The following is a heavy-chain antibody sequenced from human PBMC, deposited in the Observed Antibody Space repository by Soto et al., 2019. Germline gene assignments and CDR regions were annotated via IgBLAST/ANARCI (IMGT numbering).Heavy chain of an antibody. CDR2: ISYDGSNK. CDR1: GFTFSSYC. V-gene: IGHV3-30*03. J-gene: IGHJ5*02. CDR3: VRFGESASLYNWFDP. Sequence: GGSLRLSCAASGFTFSSYCMHWVRQAPGKGLEWVAVISYDGSNKYYADSVKGRFTISRDNSKNTLYLQMNSLRAEDTAVYYCVRFGESASLYNWFDPWGQGTLVTVSS. D-gene: IGHD3-10*01.